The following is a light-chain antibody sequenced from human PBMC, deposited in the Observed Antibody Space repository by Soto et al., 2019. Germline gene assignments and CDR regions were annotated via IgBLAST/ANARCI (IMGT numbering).Light chain of an antibody. CDR1: QGITNN. CDR2: AAS. J-gene: IGKJ3*01. Sequence: DIQMTQSPSAMSASVGDRVTITCRASQGITNNVAWFQQKPGKAPKRLIYAASSLESGVPSRFSGSGSGTEFSLTISSLQPEDFATYYCLQHNSFPFTFAPGTKVDIK. CDR3: LQHNSFPFT. V-gene: IGKV1-17*03.